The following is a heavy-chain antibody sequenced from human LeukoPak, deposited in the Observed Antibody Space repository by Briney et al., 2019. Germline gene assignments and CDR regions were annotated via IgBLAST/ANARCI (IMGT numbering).Heavy chain of an antibody. J-gene: IGHJ3*02. CDR3: ARDAGYSYGPI. CDR2: IYTSGST. D-gene: IGHD5-18*01. V-gene: IGHV4-4*07. CDR1: GGSISSYY. Sequence: PSETLSLTCTVSGGSISSYYWSCIRQPAGKGLAWLGRIYTSGSTNYNPSLKSRVTMSVDTPKNQFSLTLSTVTAAATAVYYCARDAGYSYGPIWGQGTMVTVSS.